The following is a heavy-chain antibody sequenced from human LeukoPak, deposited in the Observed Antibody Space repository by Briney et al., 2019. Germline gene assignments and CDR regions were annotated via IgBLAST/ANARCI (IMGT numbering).Heavy chain of an antibody. CDR2: IYYSGST. CDR1: GGSISSYY. J-gene: IGHJ4*02. CDR3: ARGAVVPAAMGYFDY. Sequence: SETLSLTCTVSGGSISSYYWSWIRQPPGKGLEWIGYIYYSGSTNYNPSLKSRVTISVDTSKNQFSLKLSSVTAADTAVYYCARGAVVPAAMGYFDYWGQGTLVTVSS. V-gene: IGHV4-59*08. D-gene: IGHD2-2*01.